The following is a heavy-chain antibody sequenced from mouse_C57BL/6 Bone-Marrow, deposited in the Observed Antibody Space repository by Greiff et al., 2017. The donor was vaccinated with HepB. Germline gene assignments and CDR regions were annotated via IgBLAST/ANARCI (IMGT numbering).Heavy chain of an antibody. Sequence: EVQRVESEGGLVQPGSSMKLSCTASGFTFSDYYMAWVRQVPEKGLEWVANINYDGSSTYYLDSLKSRFIISRDNAKNTLYLQMSSLKSEDTATYYSARDRGGSCLDFDVWGTGTTVTVSS. V-gene: IGHV5-16*01. CDR2: INYDGSST. CDR3: ARDRGGSCLDFDV. CDR1: GFTFSDYY. J-gene: IGHJ1*03.